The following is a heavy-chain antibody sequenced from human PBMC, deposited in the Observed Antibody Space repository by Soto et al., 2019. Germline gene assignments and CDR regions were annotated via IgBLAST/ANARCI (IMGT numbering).Heavy chain of an antibody. CDR2: IYYSGST. CDR3: ARAFNWDPYYFDY. J-gene: IGHJ4*02. Sequence: SETLSLTCTVSGGSISSGDYYWSWIRQPPGKGLEWIGYIYYSGSTYYNPSLKSRVTISVDTSKNQFSLKLSSVTAADTAVYYCARAFNWDPYYFDYWGQGTLVTVSS. CDR1: GGSISSGDYY. V-gene: IGHV4-30-4*01. D-gene: IGHD7-27*01.